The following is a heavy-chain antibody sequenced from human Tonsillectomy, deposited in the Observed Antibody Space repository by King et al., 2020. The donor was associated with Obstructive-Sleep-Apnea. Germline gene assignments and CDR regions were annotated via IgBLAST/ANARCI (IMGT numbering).Heavy chain of an antibody. Sequence: QLQESGPGLVKPSETLSLTCTVSGDSISSSNYYWAWIRQPPGKGLEWIGSIYYSGSTYYNPSLKSRVTMSVDTSKNQFSLKLSSVTAADTAVYYCARDSDYVWGNYRLGHFDYWGQGTLVTVSS. J-gene: IGHJ4*02. CDR3: ARDSDYVWGNYRLGHFDY. D-gene: IGHD3-16*02. CDR1: GDSISSSNYY. CDR2: IYYSGST. V-gene: IGHV4-39*07.